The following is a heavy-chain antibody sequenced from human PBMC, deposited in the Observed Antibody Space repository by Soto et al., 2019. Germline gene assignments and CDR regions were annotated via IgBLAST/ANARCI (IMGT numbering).Heavy chain of an antibody. D-gene: IGHD4-17*01. CDR1: GASIITNNYF. CDR3: ARRRASDYGGNHHPYYFDR. V-gene: IGHV4-39*01. J-gene: IGHJ4*02. Sequence: QLQLQESGPGLVKPSETLSLTCTVSGASIITNNYFWVWIRQSPRRGLELIGSISYSGRTYDNPSLQSRVTISIDASKNQFSLKLTSVTTADTSIYYCARRRASDYGGNHHPYYFDRWGQGTLVTVCS. CDR2: ISYSGRT.